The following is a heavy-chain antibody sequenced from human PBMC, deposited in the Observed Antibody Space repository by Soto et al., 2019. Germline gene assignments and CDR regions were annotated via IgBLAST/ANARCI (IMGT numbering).Heavy chain of an antibody. CDR3: ARDKEFISSCSDYYYLMDF. CDR1: GGTFSSYA. Sequence: SVKVSCKASGGTFSSYAISWVRQAPGQGXEWMGGIIPIFGTANYAQKFQGRVTITADESTSTAYMELSSLRSEDTAVYYCARDKEFISSCSDYYYLMDFWAQGTPVTVSS. V-gene: IGHV1-69*13. CDR2: IIPIFGTA. D-gene: IGHD3-3*02. J-gene: IGHJ6*02.